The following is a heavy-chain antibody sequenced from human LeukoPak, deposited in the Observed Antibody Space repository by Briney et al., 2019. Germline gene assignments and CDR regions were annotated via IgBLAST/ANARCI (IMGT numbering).Heavy chain of an antibody. CDR2: ISAYNGNT. CDR3: ARDSSEVLRYFDWLPNAFDI. Sequence: ASVKVSCKASGYTFTSYGISWVRQAPGQGLEWMGWISAYNGNTNYAQKLQGRVTMTTDTSTSTAYMELRSLRSDDTAVYYCARDSSEVLRYFDWLPNAFDIWGQGTMVTVSS. J-gene: IGHJ3*02. V-gene: IGHV1-18*01. D-gene: IGHD3-9*01. CDR1: GYTFTSYG.